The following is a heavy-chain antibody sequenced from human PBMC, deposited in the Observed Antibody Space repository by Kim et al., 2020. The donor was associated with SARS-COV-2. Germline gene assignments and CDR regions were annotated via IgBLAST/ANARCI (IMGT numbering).Heavy chain of an antibody. CDR3: ARQTKTGTTI. CDR2: DT. D-gene: IGHD1-7*01. J-gene: IGHJ4*02. Sequence: DTRYCPSFQGQVTISADKSISTSYLQWSSLKASDTAMYYCARQTKTGTTIWGQGTLVTVSS. V-gene: IGHV5-51*01.